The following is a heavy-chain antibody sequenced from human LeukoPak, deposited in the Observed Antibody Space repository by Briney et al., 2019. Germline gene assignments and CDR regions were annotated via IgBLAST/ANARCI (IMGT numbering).Heavy chain of an antibody. CDR2: IYTSGST. D-gene: IGHD3-10*01. CDR3: ARLKTYYYGSGSSSYYYYGMDV. CDR1: GGSISSYY. J-gene: IGHJ6*02. Sequence: SETLSLTCTVSGGSISSYYWSWLRQPAGKGLEWIGRIYTSGSTNYNPSLKSRVTMSVDTSKNQFSLKLSSVTAADTAVYYCARLKTYYYGSGSSSYYYYGMDVWGQGTTVTVSS. V-gene: IGHV4-4*07.